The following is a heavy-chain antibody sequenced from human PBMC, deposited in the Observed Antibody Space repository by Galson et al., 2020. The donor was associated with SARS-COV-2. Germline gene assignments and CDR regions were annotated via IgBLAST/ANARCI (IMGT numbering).Heavy chain of an antibody. V-gene: IGHV3-7*03. Sequence: GGSLRLSCAASGFTFSSSWMTWVRQAPGKGLEWVANIKPDGSEKYYVDSVKGRFTISRVNVKNSLYLQMNSLRAEDTAVYYCARGYWGPDYWGQGTLVTVSS. CDR3: ARGYWGPDY. D-gene: IGHD7-27*01. CDR1: GFTFSSSW. CDR2: IKPDGSEK. J-gene: IGHJ4*02.